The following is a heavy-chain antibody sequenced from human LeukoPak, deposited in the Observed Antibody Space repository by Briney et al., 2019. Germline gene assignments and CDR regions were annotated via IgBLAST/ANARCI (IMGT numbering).Heavy chain of an antibody. CDR2: MNPNSGNT. V-gene: IGHV1-8*01. CDR3: ARRLMIVPGSWFDP. CDR1: GYTFTSYD. J-gene: IGHJ5*02. Sequence: ASVKVSCKASGYTFTSYDINWVRQATGQGLEWMGWMNPNSGNTGYAQKFQGRVTMTRNTSISTVSMELSSLRSEDTAVYYCARRLMIVPGSWFDPGAREPWSPSPQ. D-gene: IGHD3-22*01.